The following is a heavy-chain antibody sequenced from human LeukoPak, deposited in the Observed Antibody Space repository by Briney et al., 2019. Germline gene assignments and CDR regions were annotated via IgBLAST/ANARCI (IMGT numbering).Heavy chain of an antibody. CDR1: GGSISRGDYY. Sequence: SQTPSLTRTVSGGSISRGDYYWSLIPQPAGKGLEWIGRISASGRSNYNPSLKSRLTISIDTSKNQFSLMLSSVTATDTAVYYCAREFDSWGQGTLVTVSS. J-gene: IGHJ4*02. V-gene: IGHV4-61*02. CDR2: ISASGRS. CDR3: AREFDS.